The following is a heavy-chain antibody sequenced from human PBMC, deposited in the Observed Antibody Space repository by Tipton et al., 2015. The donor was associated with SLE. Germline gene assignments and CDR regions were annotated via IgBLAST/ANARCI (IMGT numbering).Heavy chain of an antibody. CDR3: ARTLSHYYDSSGFDAFDI. CDR1: GGSISSYY. Sequence: TLSLTCTVSGGSISSYYWSWIRQPAGKGLEWIGRIYTSGSTNYNPSLKSRVTTSVDTSKNQFSLKLSSVTAADTAVYYCARTLSHYYDSSGFDAFDIWGQGTMVTVSS. J-gene: IGHJ3*02. V-gene: IGHV4-4*07. CDR2: IYTSGST. D-gene: IGHD3-22*01.